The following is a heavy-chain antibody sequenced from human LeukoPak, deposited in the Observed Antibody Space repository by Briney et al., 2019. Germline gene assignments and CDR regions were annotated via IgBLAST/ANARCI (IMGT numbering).Heavy chain of an antibody. CDR1: GFTFSSYS. V-gene: IGHV3-21*01. D-gene: IGHD3-22*01. Sequence: PGGSLRLSCAASGFTFSSYSMNWVRQAPGKGLEWVSSISSSSSYIYYADLVKGRFTISRDNAKNSLYLQMNSLRAEDTAVYYCARSSGYYYTIDYWGQGTLVTVSS. CDR3: ARSSGYYYTIDY. CDR2: ISSSSSYI. J-gene: IGHJ4*02.